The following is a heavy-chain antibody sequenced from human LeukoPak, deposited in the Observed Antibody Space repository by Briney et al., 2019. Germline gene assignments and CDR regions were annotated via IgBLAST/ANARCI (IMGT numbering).Heavy chain of an antibody. CDR1: GGSISSSSYY. Sequence: PSETLSLTCTVSGGSISSSSYYWGWIRQPPGKGLEWIGSIYYSGSTYYNPSFKSRVTISVDTSKNQFSLKLSSVTAADTAVYYCARSQYSSSWYGLSSYGMDVWGQGTTVTVSS. J-gene: IGHJ6*02. CDR3: ARSQYSSSWYGLSSYGMDV. V-gene: IGHV4-39*01. CDR2: IYYSGST. D-gene: IGHD6-13*01.